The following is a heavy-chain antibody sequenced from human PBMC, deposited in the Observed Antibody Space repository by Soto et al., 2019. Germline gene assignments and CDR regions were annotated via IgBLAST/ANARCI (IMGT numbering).Heavy chain of an antibody. CDR2: ISSSGSDT. D-gene: IGHD5-12*01. CDR1: GFTFSDYY. CDR3: ARSLRGYSGYSGY. J-gene: IGHJ4*02. Sequence: QVQLVESGGGVVKPGGCLRLSCAASGFTFSDYYMSWIRQAPGKGLEWVSYISSSGSDTNYADSVKGRFTVSRDNAKNSLYLQMNRLRAEDTAVYYCARSLRGYSGYSGYWGQGTLVTVSS. V-gene: IGHV3-11*05.